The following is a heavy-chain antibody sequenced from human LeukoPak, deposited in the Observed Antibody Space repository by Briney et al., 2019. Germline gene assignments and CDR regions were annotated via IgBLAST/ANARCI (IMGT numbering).Heavy chain of an antibody. J-gene: IGHJ4*02. CDR1: GYTFTSYG. CDR2: ISAYNGNT. V-gene: IGHV1-18*01. CDR3: AGDSGDSGSSPYYFDY. Sequence: ASVKVSCKASGYTFTSYGISWVRQAPGQGLEWIGWISAYNGNTNYAQKLQGRVTMTTDTSTSTAYMELRSLRSDDTAVYYCAGDSGDSGSSPYYFDYWGQGTLVTVSS. D-gene: IGHD1-26*01.